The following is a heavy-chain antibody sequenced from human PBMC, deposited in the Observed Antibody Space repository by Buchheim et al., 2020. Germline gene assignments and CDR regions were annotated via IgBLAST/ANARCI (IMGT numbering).Heavy chain of an antibody. J-gene: IGHJ5*02. CDR2: ISYDGSKT. D-gene: IGHD2-21*01. V-gene: IGHV3-30*18. CDR3: AKDSSQVIYRDLYNWFDP. Sequence: QVQLVESGGGVVQPGRSLRLSCAASGFTFSDYGMHWVRQAPGKGLEWVALISYDGSKTYYADSVKGQFTISRDNSKKTLYLQMNSLRAEDTAVYYCAKDSSQVIYRDLYNWFDPWGQGTL. CDR1: GFTFSDYG.